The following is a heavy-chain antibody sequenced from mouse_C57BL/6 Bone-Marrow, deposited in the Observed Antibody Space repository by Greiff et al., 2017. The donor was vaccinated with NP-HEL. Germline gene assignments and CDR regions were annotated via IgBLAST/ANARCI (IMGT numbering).Heavy chain of an antibody. CDR1: GFSLTSYG. V-gene: IGHV2-2*01. J-gene: IGHJ4*01. CDR2: IWSGGST. Sequence: VKLLESGPGLVQPSQSLSITCTVSGFSLTSYGVHWVRQSPGKGLEWLGVIWSGGSTDYNAAFISRLSISKDNSKSQVFFKMNSLQADDTAIYYCARVLPRGGYYAMDYWGQGTSVTVSS. D-gene: IGHD1-1*01. CDR3: ARVLPRGGYYAMDY.